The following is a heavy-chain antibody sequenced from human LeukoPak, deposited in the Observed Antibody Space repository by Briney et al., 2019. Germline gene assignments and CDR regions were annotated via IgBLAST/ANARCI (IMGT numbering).Heavy chain of an antibody. CDR3: ARGRGYSYGFIVY. V-gene: IGHV3-30-3*01. D-gene: IGHD5-18*01. CDR2: IYYDGSNK. Sequence: GPLRLSCAGSGFNLSSYALHGVRPAPGKGVEGVAVIYYDGSNKYYADSVKGRFTISRDNSKNTLYLQMNSLRAEDTAVYYCARGRGYSYGFIVYWGQGTLVTVSS. J-gene: IGHJ4*02. CDR1: GFNLSSYA.